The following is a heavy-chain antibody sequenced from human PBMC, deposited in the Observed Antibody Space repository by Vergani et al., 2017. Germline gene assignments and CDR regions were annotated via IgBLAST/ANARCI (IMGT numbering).Heavy chain of an antibody. CDR2: ISFDGTNE. Sequence: QVQLVESGGNVVQSGTSLRLSCAASGFALNRHAMYWVRQAPGKGLEWVVGISFDGTNEYYPDLVKGRFTISRDIAKNTLYLQVRSLRLEDTGVYHCVRDRGLCAGGRCYTEAWDYWGQGTLVTVSS. CDR1: GFALNRHA. D-gene: IGHD2-2*02. CDR3: VRDRGLCAGGRCYTEAWDY. V-gene: IGHV3-30-3*01. J-gene: IGHJ4*02.